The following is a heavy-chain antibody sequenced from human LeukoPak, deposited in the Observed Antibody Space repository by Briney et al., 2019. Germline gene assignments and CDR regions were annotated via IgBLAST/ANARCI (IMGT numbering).Heavy chain of an antibody. CDR2: ISYDGSNQ. Sequence: GGSLRLSCAASGSTLGTYAIHWVRQAPGKGLEWVAIISYDGSNQYYADSVKGRFTISRDNSKNTLYLQMNSLRAEDTAVYYCARGPKYCSTTSCYKNWFDPWGQGTLVTVSS. V-gene: IGHV3-30-3*01. D-gene: IGHD2-2*02. CDR3: ARGPKYCSTTSCYKNWFDP. CDR1: GSTLGTYA. J-gene: IGHJ5*02.